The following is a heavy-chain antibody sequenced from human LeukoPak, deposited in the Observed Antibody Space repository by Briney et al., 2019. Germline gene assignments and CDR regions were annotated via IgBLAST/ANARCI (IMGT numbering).Heavy chain of an antibody. V-gene: IGHV3-23*01. D-gene: IGHD6-13*01. J-gene: IGHJ6*03. Sequence: GGSLRLSCAAAGFTFTTYAMSWVRQAPGKGLEWVSLISGSGGGTYYADSVKGRFTISRDNSKNMVYLQVNSLRADDTAVYYCAKNRAAGSHFYYHMNVWGKGTTVTVSS. CDR1: GFTFTTYA. CDR2: ISGSGGGT. CDR3: AKNRAAGSHFYYHMNV.